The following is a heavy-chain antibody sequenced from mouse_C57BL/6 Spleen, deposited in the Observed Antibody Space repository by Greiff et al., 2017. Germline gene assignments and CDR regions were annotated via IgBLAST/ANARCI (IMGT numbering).Heavy chain of an antibody. J-gene: IGHJ3*01. CDR2: IDPETGGT. Sequence: QVQLQQSGAELVRPGASVTLSCKASGYTFTDYEMHWVKQTPVHGLEWIGAIDPETGGTAYNQKFKGKAILTADKSSSTAYMELRSLTSEDSAVYYCTKMVLHDYPFAYWGQGTLVTVSA. CDR3: TKMVLHDYPFAY. D-gene: IGHD2-4*01. V-gene: IGHV1-15*01. CDR1: GYTFTDYE.